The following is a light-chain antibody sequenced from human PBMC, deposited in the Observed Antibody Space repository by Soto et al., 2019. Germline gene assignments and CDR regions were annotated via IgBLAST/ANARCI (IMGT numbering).Light chain of an antibody. CDR2: KAS. CDR3: QQYNSYPRT. CDR1: QSINSW. V-gene: IGKV1-5*03. J-gene: IGKJ1*01. Sequence: DIPMTQSPSTLSASVGDRVTITCRASQSINSWLAWYQQRPGKAPHLLIYKASSLESGVPSRFSGSGSGTEFTLTISRLQPDDFATYYCQQYNSYPRTFGQGTRVEIK.